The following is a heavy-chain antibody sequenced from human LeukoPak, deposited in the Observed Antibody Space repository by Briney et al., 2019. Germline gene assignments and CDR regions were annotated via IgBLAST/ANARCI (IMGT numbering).Heavy chain of an antibody. V-gene: IGHV4-39*01. D-gene: IGHD2-2*01. J-gene: IGHJ6*03. Sequence: PSETLSLTCTVSGGSISSSSYYWGWIRQPPGKGLEGIGRIYYSGSTYYNPSLKSRVTISVDTSKNQFSLKLSSVTAADTAVYYCASLPGYCSSTSCWGSDYYYYYMDVWGKGTTVTVSS. CDR2: IYYSGST. CDR3: ASLPGYCSSTSCWGSDYYYYYMDV. CDR1: GGSISSSSYY.